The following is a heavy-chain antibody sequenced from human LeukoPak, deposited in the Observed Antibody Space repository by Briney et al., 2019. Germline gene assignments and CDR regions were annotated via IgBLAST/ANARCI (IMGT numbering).Heavy chain of an antibody. D-gene: IGHD6-19*01. Sequence: ASVKVSCKXSGYTFTSYGISWVRQAPGQGLEGMGWISAYNGNTNYAQKLQGRVTMTTDTSTSTAYMELRSLRSDDTAVYYCARDGYSSGWYEVDYWGQGTLVTVSS. CDR3: ARDGYSSGWYEVDY. V-gene: IGHV1-18*01. CDR2: ISAYNGNT. CDR1: GYTFTSYG. J-gene: IGHJ4*02.